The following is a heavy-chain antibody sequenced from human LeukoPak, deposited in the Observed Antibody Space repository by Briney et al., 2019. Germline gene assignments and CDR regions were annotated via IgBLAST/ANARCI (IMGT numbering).Heavy chain of an antibody. V-gene: IGHV1-18*01. Sequence: ASVKVSCKASGYTFTSYPISWVRQAPGQGLEWMGWITVYNGNTNYAQKLQGRVTMTTDTSTSIAYMELRSLRSDDTAVYYCARGYDYGDYVGDFDYWGQGILVTVSS. CDR3: ARGYDYGDYVGDFDY. D-gene: IGHD4-17*01. CDR2: ITVYNGNT. J-gene: IGHJ4*02. CDR1: GYTFTSYP.